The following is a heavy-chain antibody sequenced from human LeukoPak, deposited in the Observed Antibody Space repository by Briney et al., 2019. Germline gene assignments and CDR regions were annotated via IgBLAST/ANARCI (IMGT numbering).Heavy chain of an antibody. CDR3: ARDYCSSTSCYPYFYYYMDV. J-gene: IGHJ6*03. CDR2: ISSSSSYI. CDR1: GFTFSSYS. Sequence: GGSLRLSCAASGFTFSSYSMTWVRQAPGKGLEWVSCISSSSSYIWYADAVKGRFTISRDNAKNSLYLQMNSLRAEDTAVYYCARDYCSSTSCYPYFYYYMDVWAKGPRSPSP. D-gene: IGHD2-2*01. V-gene: IGHV3-21*01.